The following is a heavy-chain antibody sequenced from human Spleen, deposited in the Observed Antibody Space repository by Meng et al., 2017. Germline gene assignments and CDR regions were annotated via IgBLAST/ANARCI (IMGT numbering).Heavy chain of an antibody. J-gene: IGHJ1*01. V-gene: IGHV3-23*01. CDR2: ISGSGETT. CDR1: GFTFTKNA. Sequence: GESLKISCAASGFTFTKNAMTWVRQAPGRGLEWVSFISGSGETTYFADSVKGRFTISRDDSKNTLYLQMNSLRNDDTAVYFCARGAVAGTSWQEYFQHWGQGSLVTVSS. CDR3: ARGAVAGTSWQEYFQH. D-gene: IGHD6-19*01.